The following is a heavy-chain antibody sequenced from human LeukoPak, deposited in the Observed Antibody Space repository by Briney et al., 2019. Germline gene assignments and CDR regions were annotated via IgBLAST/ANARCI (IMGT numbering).Heavy chain of an antibody. Sequence: GGSLQISIKGSGSSFTSYWIGRVRQMPGKGLEWMGIIYPGDSDTRYSPSFQGQVTISADKSISTAYLQWSSLKASDTAMYYCARTVVVAATLSYYGMDVWGQGTTVTVSS. CDR3: ARTVVVAATLSYYGMDV. D-gene: IGHD2-15*01. J-gene: IGHJ6*02. V-gene: IGHV5-51*01. CDR2: IYPGDSDT. CDR1: GSSFTSYW.